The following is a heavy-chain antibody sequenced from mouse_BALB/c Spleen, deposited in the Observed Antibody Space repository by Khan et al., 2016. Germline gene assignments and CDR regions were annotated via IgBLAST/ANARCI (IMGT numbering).Heavy chain of an antibody. J-gene: IGHJ2*01. Sequence: EVELVESGGGLVQPGGSLRLSCATSGFTFTDYYMSWVRQPPGKALEWLGFIRNKANGYTTEYSASVKGRFTISRDNPQSILYLQMNTLRTEDSATYYCARAYYGYAYYFEYWGQGTTLTVSS. CDR2: IRNKANGYTT. V-gene: IGHV7-3*02. CDR1: GFTFTDYY. CDR3: ARAYYGYAYYFEY. D-gene: IGHD1-2*01.